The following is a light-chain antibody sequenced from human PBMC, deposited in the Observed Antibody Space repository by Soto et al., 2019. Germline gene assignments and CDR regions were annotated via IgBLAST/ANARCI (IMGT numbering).Light chain of an antibody. V-gene: IGKV1-39*01. Sequence: IHMTQSPSSLSASLGDRVTITCRASQGIRNDLGWYQQKPGKAPNLLIFGASTLQSGVPSRFSGSLYGTDFNLTISSLQTEDFATYYCLQSYRTPLTFGGGTKVDIK. CDR1: QGIRND. CDR3: LQSYRTPLT. J-gene: IGKJ4*01. CDR2: GAS.